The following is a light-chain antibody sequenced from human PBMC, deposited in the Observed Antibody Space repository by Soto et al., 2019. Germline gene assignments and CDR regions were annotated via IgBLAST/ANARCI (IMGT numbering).Light chain of an antibody. CDR1: QDIRDD. CDR3: QQSYSTPLT. Sequence: DIHMTQSPSALSASVGDRVTITCRASQDIRDDLGWYQQKPGKAPKRLIFAASSLQSGVPPRFSGSGSGTDFTLTISSLQPEDIATYYCQQSYSTPLTFGGGTKVEIK. CDR2: AAS. V-gene: IGKV1-17*01. J-gene: IGKJ4*01.